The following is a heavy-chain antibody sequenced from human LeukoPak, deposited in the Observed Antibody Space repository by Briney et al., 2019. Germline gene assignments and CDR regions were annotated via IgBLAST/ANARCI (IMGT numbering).Heavy chain of an antibody. V-gene: IGHV3-23*01. J-gene: IGHJ6*03. D-gene: IGHD3-10*01. Sequence: GSLRLSCAASGFTFSSYAMSWVRQAPGKGLEWVSVISGSGGSTYYADSVKGRLTISRDNSKNTLYLQMNSLRAEDTAVYYCAKTADMGSYYYYYMDVWGKGTTVTVSS. CDR2: ISGSGGST. CDR1: GFTFSSYA. CDR3: AKTADMGSYYYYYMDV.